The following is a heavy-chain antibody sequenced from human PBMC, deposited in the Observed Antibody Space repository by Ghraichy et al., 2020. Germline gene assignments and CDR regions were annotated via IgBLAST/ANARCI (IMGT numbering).Heavy chain of an antibody. J-gene: IGHJ5*02. V-gene: IGHV4-4*02. D-gene: IGHD6-19*01. Sequence: SETLSLTCVVSGGSISSDTWWSWIRQPPGKGLEWIGEIYRSGITNYNPSLRSRATISLDKSKNQLSLRLTSVTAADTAMYYCARELCRSTGCPLFDPWGQGTLVTVSS. CDR1: GGSISSDTW. CDR3: ARELCRSTGCPLFDP. CDR2: IYRSGIT.